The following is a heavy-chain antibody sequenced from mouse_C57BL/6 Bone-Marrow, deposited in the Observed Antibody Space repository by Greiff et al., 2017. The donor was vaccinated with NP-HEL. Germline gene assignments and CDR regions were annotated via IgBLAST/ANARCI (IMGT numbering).Heavy chain of an antibody. CDR1: GYTFTSYW. Sequence: QVQLQQPGAELVRPGSSVKLSCKASGYTFTSYWMHWVKQRPIQGLEWIGNIDPSDSETHYNQKFKDKATLTVDKSSSTAYMQLSSLTSADSAVYYCARSNYYGSSYWYFDVWGTGTTVTVSS. D-gene: IGHD1-1*01. CDR3: ARSNYYGSSYWYFDV. CDR2: IDPSDSET. V-gene: IGHV1-52*01. J-gene: IGHJ1*03.